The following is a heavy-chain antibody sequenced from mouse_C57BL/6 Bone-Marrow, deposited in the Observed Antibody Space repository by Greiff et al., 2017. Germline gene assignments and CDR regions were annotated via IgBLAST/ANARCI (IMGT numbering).Heavy chain of an antibody. J-gene: IGHJ3*01. D-gene: IGHD1-1*01. CDR2: IYPGDGDT. CDR3: ARVGEYVSSPAWFAY. CDR1: GYAFSSYW. Sequence: VQLQQSGAELVKPGASVKISCKASGYAFSSYWMNWVKQRPGKGLEWIGQIYPGDGDTNYNGKFKGKATLTADKSSSTAYMQLSSLTSEDSAVYFCARVGEYVSSPAWFAYGGQGTLVTVSA. V-gene: IGHV1-80*01.